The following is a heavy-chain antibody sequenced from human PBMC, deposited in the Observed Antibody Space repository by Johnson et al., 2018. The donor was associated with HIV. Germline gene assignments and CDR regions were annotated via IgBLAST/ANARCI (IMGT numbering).Heavy chain of an antibody. J-gene: IGHJ3*02. V-gene: IGHV3-15*01. CDR1: GFTFSNAW. D-gene: IGHD6-6*01. Sequence: MQLVESGGGLVKPGESLRLSCAASGFTFSNAWMHWVRQAPGKGLEWVGRIKSKTDGGTTDYAAPVKGRFTILRDNSKNTLYLQMNSLRAEDTAVYYCARERSPGIAARDDAFDIWGQGTRVTVSS. CDR2: IKSKTDGGTT. CDR3: ARERSPGIAARDDAFDI.